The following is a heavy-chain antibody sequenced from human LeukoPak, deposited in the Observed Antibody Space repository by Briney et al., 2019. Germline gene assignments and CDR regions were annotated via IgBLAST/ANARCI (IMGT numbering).Heavy chain of an antibody. J-gene: IGHJ4*02. CDR1: GFIFDDYA. CDR3: AKDFSSGYYYFDY. Sequence: GGSLRLSCAASGFIFDDYAMHWVRQAPGKGLEWVSGISWNRGSIDYADSVKGRFTISRDNAKNSLYLQMNSLRAEDTALYYCAKDFSSGYYYFDYWGQGTLVTVSS. CDR2: ISWNRGSI. V-gene: IGHV3-9*01. D-gene: IGHD3-22*01.